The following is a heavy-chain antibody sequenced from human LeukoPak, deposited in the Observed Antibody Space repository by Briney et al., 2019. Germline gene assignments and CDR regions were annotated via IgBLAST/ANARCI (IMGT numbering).Heavy chain of an antibody. D-gene: IGHD1-26*01. Sequence: GGSLRLSCAASGFTVTTDHMSWVRQAPGRGLEWVSIVYSDASKYHADSVKGRFTISRDTCKNTVHLQMNSLRAEDTAIYYCARVWALSFDHWGQGNLVTVSS. CDR1: GFTVTTDH. V-gene: IGHV3-53*01. CDR2: VYSDASK. CDR3: ARVWALSFDH. J-gene: IGHJ4*02.